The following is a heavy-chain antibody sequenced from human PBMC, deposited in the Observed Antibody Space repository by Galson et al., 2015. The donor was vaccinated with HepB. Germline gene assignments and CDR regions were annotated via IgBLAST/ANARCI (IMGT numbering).Heavy chain of an antibody. CDR3: AKDRSIAATGMGGY. Sequence: SLRLSCAVPGFTFSSYAMTWVRQAPGKGLEWVSAISGSGDSTCYADSVKGRFTISRDNPKNTLYLQMNSLRAEDTALYYCAKDRSIAATGMGGYWGQGTLVTVSS. D-gene: IGHD6-13*01. CDR2: ISGSGDST. V-gene: IGHV3-23*01. J-gene: IGHJ4*02. CDR1: GFTFSSYA.